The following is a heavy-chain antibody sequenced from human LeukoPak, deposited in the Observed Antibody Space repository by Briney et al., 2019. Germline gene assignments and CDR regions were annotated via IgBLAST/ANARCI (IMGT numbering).Heavy chain of an antibody. D-gene: IGHD6-19*01. J-gene: IGHJ4*02. CDR3: ASLHRGIAVAGTTV. V-gene: IGHV3-21*01. CDR1: GFTFSSYS. CDR2: ISSSSSYI. Sequence: PGGSLRLSCAASGFTFSSYSMNWVRQAPGKGLEWVSSISSSSSYIYYADSVKGRFTISKDNAKNSLYLQMNSLRAEDTAVYYCASLHRGIAVAGTTVWGQGTLVTVSS.